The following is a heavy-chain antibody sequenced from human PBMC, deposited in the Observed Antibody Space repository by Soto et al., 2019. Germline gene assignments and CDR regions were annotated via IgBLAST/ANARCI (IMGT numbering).Heavy chain of an antibody. Sequence: GGSLRLSCAASGFTFSNYGMHWVRQAPGKGLEWVAFISDDGSNKYYADSMKGRFTMSRDNSKSTLYLQMNSLRVEDTAIYYCVRSHDHFGLDVWGQGTKVTVSS. J-gene: IGHJ6*02. CDR2: ISDDGSNK. D-gene: IGHD3-3*01. CDR3: VRSHDHFGLDV. CDR1: GFTFSNYG. V-gene: IGHV3-30*03.